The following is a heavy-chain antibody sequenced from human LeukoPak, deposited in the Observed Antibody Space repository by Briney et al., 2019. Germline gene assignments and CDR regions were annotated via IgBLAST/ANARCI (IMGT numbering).Heavy chain of an antibody. CDR1: GFTFSSND. Sequence: AGGSLRLSCAASGFTFSSNDMSWVRQAPGKGLEWVGRINSKTDGGTTDYAAPVKGRFTISRDDSKNTLYLQMNSLKTEDTAVYYCATFWATTVVSEDSWGQGTLVTVSS. CDR3: ATFWATTVVSEDS. J-gene: IGHJ4*02. V-gene: IGHV3-15*01. D-gene: IGHD4-23*01. CDR2: INSKTDGGTT.